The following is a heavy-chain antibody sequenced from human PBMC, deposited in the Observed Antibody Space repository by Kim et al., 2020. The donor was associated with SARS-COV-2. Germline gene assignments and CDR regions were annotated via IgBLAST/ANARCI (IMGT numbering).Heavy chain of an antibody. CDR3: AREGTLRYFDWSHFDY. D-gene: IGHD3-9*01. Sequence: GGSLRLSCAASGFTFSSYEMNWVRQAPGKGLEWVSYISSSGSTIYYADSVKGRFTISRDNAKNSLYLQMNSLRAEDTAVYYCAREGTLRYFDWSHFDYWGQGTLVTVSS. V-gene: IGHV3-48*03. J-gene: IGHJ4*02. CDR2: ISSSGSTI. CDR1: GFTFSSYE.